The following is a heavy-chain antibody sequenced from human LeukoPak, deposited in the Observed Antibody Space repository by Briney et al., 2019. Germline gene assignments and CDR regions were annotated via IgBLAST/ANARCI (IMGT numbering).Heavy chain of an antibody. Sequence: GGSLRLSCAAYGFTFSSYSMNWVRQAPGKGREWVSYISSSSSTIYYADSVKGRFTISRDNAKYSLYLQMNRLRAEDTAVYYCGRTDFWSGYYFDYWGQGTLVTVSS. D-gene: IGHD3-3*01. J-gene: IGHJ4*02. CDR2: ISSSSSTI. V-gene: IGHV3-48*01. CDR3: GRTDFWSGYYFDY. CDR1: GFTFSSYS.